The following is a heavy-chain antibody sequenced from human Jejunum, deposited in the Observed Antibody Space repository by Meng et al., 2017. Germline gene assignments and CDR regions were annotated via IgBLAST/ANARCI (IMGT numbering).Heavy chain of an antibody. CDR2: TYYDGST. CDR3: VRGGFGYSAPFDY. CDR1: GASLSTGGYY. Sequence: QVQLQESGPGLVKPSQTLSLTCTVSGASLSTGGYYWGWIRQHPEKGLEWVGYTYYDGSTYSNPSLRSRPTISLDLSRSRISLKLTSVTAADTATYYCVRGGFGYSAPFDYWGQGILVTVSS. D-gene: IGHD5-12*01. J-gene: IGHJ4*02. V-gene: IGHV4-31*03.